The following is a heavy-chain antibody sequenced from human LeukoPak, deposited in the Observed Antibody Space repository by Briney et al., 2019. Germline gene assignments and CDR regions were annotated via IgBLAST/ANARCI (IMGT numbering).Heavy chain of an antibody. CDR1: GIAVSDNY. D-gene: IGHD2-21*01. CDR3: LTIVETDLDAFDI. V-gene: IGHV3-74*01. CDR2: INPDDGST. Sequence: GSLRLSCAASGIAVSDNYMGWVRQAPGKGLVWVSRINPDDGSTSYADSVKGRFTISRDSAKSTLYLQMNSLRAEDTAVYYCLTIVETDLDAFDIWGQGTKVTVSS. J-gene: IGHJ3*02.